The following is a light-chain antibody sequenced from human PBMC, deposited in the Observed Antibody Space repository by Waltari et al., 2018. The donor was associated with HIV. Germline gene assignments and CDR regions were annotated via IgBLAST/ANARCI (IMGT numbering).Light chain of an antibody. J-gene: IGKJ4*01. CDR1: QSPHDKNGSNY. CDR3: MQALQNPLT. CDR2: LAS. Sequence: DIVMTQSPLSLPVTPGESASISRRSSQSPHDKNGSNYLEWYVQKPGQSPQLLIYLASNRASGVPEKFSGSGVVTDFTLKISRVEAEYVGVYYCMQALQNPLTFGGGTKVEI. V-gene: IGKV2-28*01.